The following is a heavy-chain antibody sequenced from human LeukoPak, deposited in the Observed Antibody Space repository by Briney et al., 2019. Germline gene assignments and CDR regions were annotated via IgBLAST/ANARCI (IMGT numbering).Heavy chain of an antibody. CDR2: ISAYNGNT. Sequence: ASVKVSCKASGYTFTSYGISWVRQAPGQGLEWMGWISAYNGNTNYAQKLQGRVTMTTDTSTSTAYMELRSLRSDDTAVYYCARDGIYGDYALGDNWFDPWGQGTLVTVSS. CDR3: ARDGIYGDYALGDNWFDP. CDR1: GYTFTSYG. J-gene: IGHJ5*02. V-gene: IGHV1-18*01. D-gene: IGHD4-17*01.